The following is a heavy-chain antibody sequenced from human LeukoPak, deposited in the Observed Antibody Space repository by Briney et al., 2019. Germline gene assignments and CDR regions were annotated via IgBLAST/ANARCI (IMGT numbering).Heavy chain of an antibody. CDR2: VFSDGGT. Sequence: SETLSLTCTVSGGSIISDHSYEKSYWTWIRQPAGQGLEWIGRVFSDGGTNFNPSLQSRLTISMDTSKYQFSLSLSSVTAADTAIYYCARDRAYDYDIRLESWGQGILVTVSS. CDR3: ARDRAYDYDIRLES. J-gene: IGHJ4*02. CDR1: GGSIISDHSY. V-gene: IGHV4-61*02. D-gene: IGHD3-9*01.